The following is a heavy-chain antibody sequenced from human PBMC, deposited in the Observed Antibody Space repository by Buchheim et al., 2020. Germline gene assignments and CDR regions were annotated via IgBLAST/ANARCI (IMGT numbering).Heavy chain of an antibody. V-gene: IGHV3-48*03. Sequence: EVQLVESGGGLVQPGGSLRLSCAASGFTFSSYEMNWVRQAPGKGLEWVSYISSSGSTIYYADSVKGRFTISRDNAKNSLYLQMNSLRAEDTAVYYCARDRAGRILYRDYYYYGMDVWGQGTT. CDR2: ISSSGSTI. D-gene: IGHD2-8*01. J-gene: IGHJ6*02. CDR3: ARDRAGRILYRDYYYYGMDV. CDR1: GFTFSSYE.